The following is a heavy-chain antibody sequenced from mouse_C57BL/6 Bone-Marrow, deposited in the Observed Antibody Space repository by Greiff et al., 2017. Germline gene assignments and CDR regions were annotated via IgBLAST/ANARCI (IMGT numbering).Heavy chain of an antibody. V-gene: IGHV5-9-1*02. Sequence: EVKLVESGEGLVKPGGSLKLSCAASGFTFSSYAMSWVRQTPEKRLEWVAYISRGGDYIYYADTVKGRFTISRDNARNTLYLQMSSLKSEDTAMYYCTRGHYGSSFDYWGQGTTLTVSS. J-gene: IGHJ2*01. CDR3: TRGHYGSSFDY. CDR1: GFTFSSYA. CDR2: ISRGGDYI. D-gene: IGHD1-1*01.